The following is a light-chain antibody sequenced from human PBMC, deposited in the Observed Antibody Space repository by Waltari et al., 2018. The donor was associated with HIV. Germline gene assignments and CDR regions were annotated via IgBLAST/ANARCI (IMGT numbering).Light chain of an antibody. V-gene: IGKV1-12*01. Sequence: DIQMTQSPSSVSASVGDSVTITCRASQDISTWLAWYQQKPGKAPKLLIYAASSLQRGVPSRFSGSGSGTDSTLTISSLQPEDFATYSCQQTDSFPLTFGGGTKVEIK. CDR3: QQTDSFPLT. J-gene: IGKJ4*01. CDR1: QDISTW. CDR2: AAS.